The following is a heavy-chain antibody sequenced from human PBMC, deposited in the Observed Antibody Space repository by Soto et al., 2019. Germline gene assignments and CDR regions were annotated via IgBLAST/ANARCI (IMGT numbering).Heavy chain of an antibody. CDR3: ARALGMVDRDFDY. CDR2: IKQDGSEK. D-gene: IGHD3-16*01. V-gene: IGHV3-7*01. Sequence: PGGSLRLSCAASGFTFSSYWMSWVRQAPGKGLEWVANIKQDGSEKYYVDSVKGRFTISRDNAKNSLYLQMNSLRAEDTAVYYCARALGMVDRDFDYCRQGTLVTVYS. CDR1: GFTFSSYW. J-gene: IGHJ4*02.